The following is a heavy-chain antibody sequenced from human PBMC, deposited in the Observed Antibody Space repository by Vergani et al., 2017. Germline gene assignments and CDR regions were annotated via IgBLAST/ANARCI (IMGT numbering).Heavy chain of an antibody. Sequence: QVQLQESGPGLVKPSQTLSLTCTVYGDSISSGSYYWSWIRQPAGKGLEWIGRIYASGSTNYNPSLKSRVTISVDTSKNQFSLKLSSVPAADTAVYYCARDRGEDDAFDIWGQGTMVTVSS. CDR3: ARDRGEDDAFDI. J-gene: IGHJ3*02. D-gene: IGHD3-10*01. V-gene: IGHV4-61*02. CDR2: IYASGST. CDR1: GDSISSGSYY.